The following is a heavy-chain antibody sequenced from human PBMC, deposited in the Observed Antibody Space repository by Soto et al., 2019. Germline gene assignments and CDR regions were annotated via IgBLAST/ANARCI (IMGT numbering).Heavy chain of an antibody. V-gene: IGHV4-39*01. D-gene: IGHD1-26*01. CDR3: EFWGGHSGTPIAFDI. J-gene: IGHJ3*02. CDR1: GGSISSSSYY. CDR2: TYYSGST. Sequence: SETLSLTCTVSGGSISSSSYYWGWIRQPPGTGLEWIGSTYYSGSTYYNPSLKSRVTISVDTSKNQFSLKLSSVTAADTAVYYCEFWGGHSGTPIAFDISGQGTMVTV.